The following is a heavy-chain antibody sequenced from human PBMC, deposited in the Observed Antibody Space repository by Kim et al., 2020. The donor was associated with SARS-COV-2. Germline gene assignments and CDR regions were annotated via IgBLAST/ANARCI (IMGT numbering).Heavy chain of an antibody. CDR2: IIPILGIA. D-gene: IGHD6-13*01. V-gene: IGHV1-69*04. Sequence: SVKVSCKASGGTFSSYTISWVRQAPGQGLEWMGRIIPILGIANYAQKFQGRVTITADKSTSTAYMELSSLRSEDTAVYYCAREGIAAAAHYGMDVWGQGTTVTVSS. CDR1: GGTFSSYT. CDR3: AREGIAAAAHYGMDV. J-gene: IGHJ6*02.